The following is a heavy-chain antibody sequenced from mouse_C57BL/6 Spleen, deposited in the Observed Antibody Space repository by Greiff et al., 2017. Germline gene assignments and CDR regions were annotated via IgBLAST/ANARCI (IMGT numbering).Heavy chain of an antibody. CDR2: IDPTDSYT. Sequence: QVQLQQPGAELVKPGASVKLSCKASGYTFTSYWMQWVKQRPGQGLEWIGEIDPTDSYTNYNQKFKGKATLTVDTSSSTAYMQLSNLTSEDSAVYYCANYYSNYYAMDYWGQGTSVTVSS. V-gene: IGHV1-50*01. J-gene: IGHJ4*01. D-gene: IGHD2-5*01. CDR3: ANYYSNYYAMDY. CDR1: GYTFTSYW.